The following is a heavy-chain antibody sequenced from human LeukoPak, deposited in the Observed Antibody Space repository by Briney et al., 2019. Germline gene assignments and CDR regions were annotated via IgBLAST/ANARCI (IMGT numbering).Heavy chain of an antibody. Sequence: SETLSLTCTVSDGSISSYDWSWIRQPAGKGLEWIGHIYYSGSTNYNPSLKSRVTISVDTSKNQFSLKLSSVTAADTAVYYCVPRVSGYYLDFDYWGQGTLVTVAS. J-gene: IGHJ4*02. CDR2: IYYSGST. D-gene: IGHD3-22*01. CDR1: DGSISSYD. V-gene: IGHV4-59*12. CDR3: VPRVSGYYLDFDY.